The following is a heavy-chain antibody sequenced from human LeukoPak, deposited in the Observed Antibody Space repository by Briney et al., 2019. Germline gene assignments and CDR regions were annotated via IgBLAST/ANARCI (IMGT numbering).Heavy chain of an antibody. V-gene: IGHV4-59*01. CDR2: IYYSGST. J-gene: IGHJ4*02. D-gene: IGHD6-19*01. CDR1: GGSISSYY. CDR3: AGGVQWLVFAN. Sequence: KPSETLSLTCTVSGGSISSYYWSWVRQPPGKGLECIVYIYYSGSTNYTPSLKSRVTISVDTSKNQFSLKLSSVTAADTAFYYCAGGVQWLVFANWGQGNLATVSS.